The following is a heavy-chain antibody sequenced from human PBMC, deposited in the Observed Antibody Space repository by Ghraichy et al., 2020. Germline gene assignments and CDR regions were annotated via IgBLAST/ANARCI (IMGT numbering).Heavy chain of an antibody. V-gene: IGHV4-59*11. Sequence: SETLSLTCTVSGDSISSHYWSWIRQPPGKGLEWIGHIYYSGSTNYNPSLKSRVTISIDTSKNHFSLKLSSVTAADTALYYCARADLFVVTAGAPAYGNYYFSQTDVWGKGTTVTVSS. J-gene: IGHJ6*04. CDR3: ARADLFVVTAGAPAYGNYYFSQTDV. CDR1: GDSISSHY. CDR2: IYYSGST. D-gene: IGHD2/OR15-2a*01.